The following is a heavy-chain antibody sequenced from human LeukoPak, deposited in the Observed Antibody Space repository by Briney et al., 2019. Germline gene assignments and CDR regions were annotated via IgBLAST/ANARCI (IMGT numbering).Heavy chain of an antibody. J-gene: IGHJ6*04. CDR2: INPNSGGT. CDR1: GYTFTGYY. V-gene: IGHV1-2*04. CDR3: AREYVVPAYYYYGMDV. D-gene: IGHD2-2*01. Sequence: GASVKVSCKASGYTFTGYYMHWVRQAPGQGLERMGWINPNSGGTNYAQKFQGWVTMTRDTSISTAYMELSRLRSDDTAVYYCAREYVVPAYYYYGMDVWGKGTTVTVSS.